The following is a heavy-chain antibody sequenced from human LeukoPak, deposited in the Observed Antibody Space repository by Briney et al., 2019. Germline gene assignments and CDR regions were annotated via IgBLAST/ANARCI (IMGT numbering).Heavy chain of an antibody. V-gene: IGHV3-48*04. J-gene: IGHJ4*02. CDR2: ISHTGETT. CDR1: GFTFNSYN. D-gene: IGHD2-15*01. Sequence: GGSLRLSCAASGFTFNSYNMHWVRQAPGKGLEWISYISHTGETTYYTDSMKGRFTISRDNTKNSLYLQMNSLTAEDTAVYYCARVWWQQPEYWGQGTPVTVSS. CDR3: ARVWWQQPEY.